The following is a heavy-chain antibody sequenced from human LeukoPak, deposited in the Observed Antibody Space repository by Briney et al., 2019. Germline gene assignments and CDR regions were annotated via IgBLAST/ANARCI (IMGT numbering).Heavy chain of an antibody. V-gene: IGHV3-9*01. CDR1: GFTFDDYA. Sequence: GRSLRLSCAASGFTFDDYAMHWVRQAPGKGLEWVSGISWNSGSIGYADSVKGRFTISRDNAKNSLYLQMNSLRAEDTALYYCAKDWGTMIGIFDHWGQGTLVTVSS. CDR3: AKDWGTMIGIFDH. CDR2: ISWNSGSI. J-gene: IGHJ4*02. D-gene: IGHD3-22*01.